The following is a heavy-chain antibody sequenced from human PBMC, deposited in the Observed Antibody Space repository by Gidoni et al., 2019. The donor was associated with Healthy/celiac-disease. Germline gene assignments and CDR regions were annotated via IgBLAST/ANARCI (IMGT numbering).Heavy chain of an antibody. D-gene: IGHD1-26*01. V-gene: IGHV3-66*01. CDR3: ARDPGIVGALSELSMWTNYYGMDV. Sequence: EVQLVESGGGLVQPGGSLRLSCAASGFSVSSNYMSWVRQAPGKGLEWVSVIYSGCSTYYADSVKGRFTISRDNSKNTLYLQMNSLRAEDTAVYYCARDPGIVGALSELSMWTNYYGMDVWGQGTTVTVSS. CDR1: GFSVSSNY. J-gene: IGHJ6*02. CDR2: IYSGCST.